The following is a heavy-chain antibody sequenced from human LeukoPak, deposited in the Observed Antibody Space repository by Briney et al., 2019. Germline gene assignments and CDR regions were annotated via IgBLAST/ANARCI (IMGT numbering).Heavy chain of an antibody. CDR3: ARDHSYGYFDY. D-gene: IGHD5-18*01. CDR1: GFTFSSYG. Sequence: GRSLRLSCAPSGFTFSSYGMHWVRQARGKGLEGVAVIWYDGSNKYYADSVKGRFTISRDNSKNTLYLQMNSLRAEDTAVYYCARDHSYGYFDYWGQGTLVTVSS. CDR2: IWYDGSNK. J-gene: IGHJ4*02. V-gene: IGHV3-33*01.